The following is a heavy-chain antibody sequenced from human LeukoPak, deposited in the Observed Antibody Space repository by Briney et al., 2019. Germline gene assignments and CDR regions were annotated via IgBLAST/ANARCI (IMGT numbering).Heavy chain of an antibody. Sequence: SETLSLTCTVSGGSISSYYWSWIRQPPGKGLEWIGSIYYSGSTYYNPSLKSRVTISVDTSKNQFSLKLSSVTAADTAVYYCARHKSPNYYDSSGYLEDWFDPWGQGTLVTVSS. CDR1: GGSISSYY. CDR3: ARHKSPNYYDSSGYLEDWFDP. CDR2: IYYSGST. V-gene: IGHV4-39*01. D-gene: IGHD3-22*01. J-gene: IGHJ5*02.